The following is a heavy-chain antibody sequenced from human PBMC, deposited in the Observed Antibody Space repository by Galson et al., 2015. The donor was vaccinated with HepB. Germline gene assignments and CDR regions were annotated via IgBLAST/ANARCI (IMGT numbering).Heavy chain of an antibody. V-gene: IGHV3-33*01. Sequence: SLRLSCAASGFTFSTYGMHWVRQAPGKGLEWVAVIWYDGSRRYYVDSVKGRFTISRDNSENTLYLQMNSLRAEDTAVYYCARDVDWGKRGDYWGQGTLVTVSS. CDR2: IWYDGSRR. CDR3: ARDVDWGKRGDY. D-gene: IGHD7-27*01. J-gene: IGHJ4*02. CDR1: GFTFSTYG.